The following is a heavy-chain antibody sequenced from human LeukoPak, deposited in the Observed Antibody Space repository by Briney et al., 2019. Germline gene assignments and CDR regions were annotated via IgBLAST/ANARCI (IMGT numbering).Heavy chain of an antibody. CDR2: LYSGGST. D-gene: IGHD5-18*01. CDR3: ARARGYSYGLNY. Sequence: GGSLRLSCAASGFTVSSNYMSWVRQAPGKGLEWVSVLYSGGSTYYADSVKGRSTISKNNTKNTLYPQRKSMRAEDAAVYYCARARGYSYGLNYWGQGTLVTVSS. J-gene: IGHJ4*02. V-gene: IGHV3-53*01. CDR1: GFTVSSNY.